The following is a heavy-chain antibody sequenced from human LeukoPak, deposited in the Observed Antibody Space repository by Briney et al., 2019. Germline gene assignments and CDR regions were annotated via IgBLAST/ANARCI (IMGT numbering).Heavy chain of an antibody. CDR2: MYYSGST. D-gene: IGHD3-10*01. V-gene: IGHV4-39*01. CDR3: ARHYYGSGSYDLDWFDP. J-gene: IGHJ5*02. Sequence: SETLSLTCTVSGGSISSSSYYWGWIRQPPGKGLEWIGTMYYSGSTYYNPSLKSRVTISVDTSKNQFSLKLSSVTAADTAVYYCARHYYGSGSYDLDWFDPWGQGALVTVSS. CDR1: GGSISSSSYY.